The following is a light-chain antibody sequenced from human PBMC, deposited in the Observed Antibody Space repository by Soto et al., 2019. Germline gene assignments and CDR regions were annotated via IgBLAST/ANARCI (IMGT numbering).Light chain of an antibody. CDR1: QSVNSNY. J-gene: IGKJ1*01. Sequence: EIVLTQSPGTLSLSPGERATLSCRASQSVNSNYLAWYQQKPGQSPRVLMYGTSNRATGIPDRFSGSGYGTDFTLTISSLEPDDCAVYYCQQYDESIRNFGQGTKVEIK. V-gene: IGKV3-20*01. CDR2: GTS. CDR3: QQYDESIRN.